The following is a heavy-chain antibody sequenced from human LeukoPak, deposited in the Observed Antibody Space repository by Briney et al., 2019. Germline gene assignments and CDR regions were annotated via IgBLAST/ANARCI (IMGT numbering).Heavy chain of an antibody. D-gene: IGHD3-3*02. CDR1: GFIFDDYG. CDR2: INWNGGST. Sequence: GGSLRLSCVASGFIFDDYGMNWVRHAPGQGLEWVSGINWNGGSTGHADSVKGRFTISRDNAKKSLYLQMSSLRAEDTALYYCARANSMGYFYNMDVWGKGTTVTVSS. CDR3: ARANSMGYFYNMDV. V-gene: IGHV3-20*04. J-gene: IGHJ6*03.